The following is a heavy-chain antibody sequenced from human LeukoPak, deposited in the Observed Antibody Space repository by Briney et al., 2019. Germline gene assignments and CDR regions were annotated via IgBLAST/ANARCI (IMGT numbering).Heavy chain of an antibody. V-gene: IGHV1-69*13. Sequence: ASVKVSCKASAGTFSSYAISWVRQAPGQGLERMGGIIPMFGTANYAQKFQGRVTITADESTSTAYMELSSLRSEDTAVYYCARSVRFGGMDYGMDVWGQGTTVTVSS. CDR1: AGTFSSYA. CDR2: IIPMFGTA. CDR3: ARSVRFGGMDYGMDV. D-gene: IGHD3-16*01. J-gene: IGHJ6*02.